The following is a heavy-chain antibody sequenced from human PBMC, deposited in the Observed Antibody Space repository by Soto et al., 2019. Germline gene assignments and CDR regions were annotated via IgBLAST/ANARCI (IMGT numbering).Heavy chain of an antibody. Sequence: APVKGSRKGSGYTFTSYGISWGRQGPGQGLECMGWISAYNGNTNYAQKLPGRVTMTTXPXXSXXXTXLXXPRXAGTAVYYCARDGNGRFDPWGQGTLDTVSS. V-gene: IGHV1-18*01. J-gene: IGHJ5*02. CDR1: GYTFTSYG. CDR3: ARDGNGRFDP. CDR2: ISAYNGNT. D-gene: IGHD2-8*01.